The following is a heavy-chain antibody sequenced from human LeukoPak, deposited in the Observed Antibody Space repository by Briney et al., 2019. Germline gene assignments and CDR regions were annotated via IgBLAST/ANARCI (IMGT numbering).Heavy chain of an antibody. D-gene: IGHD3-10*01. CDR3: ARVVTMEGFDY. CDR1: GYTFTSYY. J-gene: IGHJ4*02. V-gene: IGHV1-46*01. CDR2: INPSGGST. Sequence: ASVKVSCKASGYTFTSYYMHWVRQAPGQGLEWMGIINPSGGSTSYAQKFQGRVAMTRDTSTSTVYMELSSLRSEDTAVYYCARVVTMEGFDYWGQGTLVTVSS.